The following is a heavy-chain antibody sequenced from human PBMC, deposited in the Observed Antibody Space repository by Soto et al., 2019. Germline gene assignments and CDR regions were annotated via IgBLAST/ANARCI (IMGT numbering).Heavy chain of an antibody. CDR3: ARLYCTSSTCDSWFDP. V-gene: IGHV5-10-1*01. CDR1: GYTFTTFW. Sequence: GESLKISCTGFGYTFTTFWISWVRQMPGRGLEWMGRIDPRASYTTYSPSFQVHVTISVDKSIRTAYLRWGSLKASDTAMFYCARLYCTSSTCDSWFDPWGQGTLVTVSS. J-gene: IGHJ5*02. CDR2: IDPRASYT. D-gene: IGHD2-2*01.